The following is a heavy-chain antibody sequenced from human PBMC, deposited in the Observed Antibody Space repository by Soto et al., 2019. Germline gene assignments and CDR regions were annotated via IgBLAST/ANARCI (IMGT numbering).Heavy chain of an antibody. J-gene: IGHJ5*02. Sequence: SETLSLTCTVSGGSISGYYWSWIRQPPGKGLEWIGYVYYSGSTNYNPALNSRVTISVDTSKNQFSLKLSSVTAADTAVYYCARSVDPWGQGTLVTVSS. V-gene: IGHV4-59*12. CDR3: ARSVDP. CDR1: GGSISGYY. CDR2: VYYSGST.